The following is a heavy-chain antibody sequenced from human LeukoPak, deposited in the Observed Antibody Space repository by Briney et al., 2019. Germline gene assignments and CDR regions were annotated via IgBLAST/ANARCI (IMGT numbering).Heavy chain of an antibody. CDR3: ARDGPIGWGYCSGGSCPNWFDP. V-gene: IGHV3-21*01. CDR1: GFTFSSYS. CDR2: ISSSSSYI. D-gene: IGHD2-15*01. J-gene: IGHJ5*02. Sequence: GGSLRLSCAASGFTFSSYSMNWVRQAPGKGLEWVSSISSSSSYIYYADSVKGRFTISRDNAKNSLYLQMNSLRAEDTAVYYCARDGPIGWGYCSGGSCPNWFDPWGQGTLVTVSS.